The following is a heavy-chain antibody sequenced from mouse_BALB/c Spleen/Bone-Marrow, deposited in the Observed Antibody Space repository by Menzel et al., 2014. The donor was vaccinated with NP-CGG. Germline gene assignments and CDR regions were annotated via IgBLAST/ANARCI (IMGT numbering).Heavy chain of an antibody. D-gene: IGHD1-2*01. Sequence: VQLQQPGAELVKPGASVKLSCTASGFNIKDTYMHWVKQRPEQGLEWIGRIDPANGNTKYDPKFQGKATITADTSSNTAYLQLSSLTSEATAVYYCARYRLGTYFDYWGQGTTLTVSS. CDR1: GFNIKDTY. CDR2: IDPANGNT. J-gene: IGHJ2*01. V-gene: IGHV14-3*02. CDR3: ARYRLGTYFDY.